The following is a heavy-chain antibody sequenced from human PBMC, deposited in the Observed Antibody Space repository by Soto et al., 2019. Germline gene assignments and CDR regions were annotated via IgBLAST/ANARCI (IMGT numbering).Heavy chain of an antibody. CDR2: IWYDGSNK. V-gene: IGHV3-33*01. Sequence: GGSLRLSCAASGFTFSSYGMHWVRQAPGKGLEWVAVIWYDGSNKYYADSVKGRFTISRDNSKNTLYLQMNSLRAEDTALYYCARGPFYYGSGSYPYYIDYWGQGTLVTVPS. CDR1: GFTFSSYG. CDR3: ARGPFYYGSGSYPYYIDY. D-gene: IGHD3-10*01. J-gene: IGHJ4*02.